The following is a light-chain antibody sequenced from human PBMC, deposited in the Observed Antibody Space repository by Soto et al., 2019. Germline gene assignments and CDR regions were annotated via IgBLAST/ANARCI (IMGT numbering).Light chain of an antibody. CDR1: SSDVGGYNY. V-gene: IGLV2-14*01. CDR3: SSYTSRSTIV. J-gene: IGLJ1*01. Sequence: QSALTQPASVSGSPGQSITISCTGTSSDVGGYNYVSWYQQHPGKAPKLMIYEVTNRPSGVSNRFSGSKSGNKASLTISGLQAEDEADYYCSSYTSRSTIVFGTGTKLTVL. CDR2: EVT.